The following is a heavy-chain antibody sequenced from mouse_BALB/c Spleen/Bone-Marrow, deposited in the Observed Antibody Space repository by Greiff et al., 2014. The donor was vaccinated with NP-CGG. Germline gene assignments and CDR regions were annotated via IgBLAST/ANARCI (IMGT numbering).Heavy chain of an antibody. J-gene: IGHJ4*01. Sequence: DVMLVESGGDLVKPGGSLKLSCAASGFTFSRYGMSWVRQTPDKRLEWVANISSGGSYTYYPDSVKGRFTIPRDNAKNTLYLHMSSLKSEDTAMYYCARQYGNLGVMDYWGQGTSVTVSS. CDR2: ISSGGSYT. D-gene: IGHD2-1*01. CDR3: ARQYGNLGVMDY. CDR1: GFTFSRYG. V-gene: IGHV5-6*02.